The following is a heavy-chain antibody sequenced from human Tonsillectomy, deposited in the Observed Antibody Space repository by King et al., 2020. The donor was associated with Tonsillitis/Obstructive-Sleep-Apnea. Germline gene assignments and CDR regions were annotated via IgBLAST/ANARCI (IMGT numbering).Heavy chain of an antibody. D-gene: IGHD6-6*01. CDR1: GGSISSNY. CDR2: IYYSGST. CDR3: ARAAEYRSSLRRFDY. J-gene: IGHJ4*02. Sequence: QLQESGPGLVKPSETLSLTCTVSGGSISSNYWSWIRQPPGKGLEWIGYIYYSGSTYYNPSLKSRVTISVDTSKNQFSLKLSSVTAADTAVYYCARAAEYRSSLRRFDYWGQGTLVTVSS. V-gene: IGHV4-59*01.